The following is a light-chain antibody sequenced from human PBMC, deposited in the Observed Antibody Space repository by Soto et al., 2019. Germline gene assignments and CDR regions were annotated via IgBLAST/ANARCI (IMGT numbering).Light chain of an antibody. Sequence: DIQMTQSPSSLSASVGDRVTITCLASQSIVTYLNWYLQKPGKAPKLLIYAASNLQSGVPSRFSGSGSGTDFTLTISSLQPEDFATYYCQQSYTAPLTFGGGTKVDIK. V-gene: IGKV1-39*01. CDR1: QSIVTY. CDR2: AAS. CDR3: QQSYTAPLT. J-gene: IGKJ4*01.